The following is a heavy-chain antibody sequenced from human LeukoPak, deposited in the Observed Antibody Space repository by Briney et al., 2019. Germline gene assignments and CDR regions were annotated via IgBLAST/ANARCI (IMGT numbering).Heavy chain of an antibody. CDR1: GGSFSGYY. V-gene: IGHV4-34*01. J-gene: IGHJ5*02. CDR3: AAEMTTVTTQNRNWFDP. Sequence: SETLSLTCAVYGGSFSGYYWSWIRQPPGKGLEWIGEINHSGSTNYNPSLKSRVTISVDTSKNQFSLKPSSVTAADTAVYYCAAEMTTVTTQNRNWFDPWGQGTLVTVSS. D-gene: IGHD4-17*01. CDR2: INHSGST.